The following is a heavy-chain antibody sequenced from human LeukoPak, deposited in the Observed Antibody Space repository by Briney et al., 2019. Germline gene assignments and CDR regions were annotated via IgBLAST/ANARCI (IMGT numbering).Heavy chain of an antibody. J-gene: IGHJ4*02. Sequence: GGSLRLSCAASGFTFSSYAMHWVRQAPGKGLEWVAVISYDGSNKYYADSVKGRFTTSRDNSKNTLYLQMNSLRAEDTAVYYCARVHVPDIVVVPAAIDYWGQGTLVTVSS. D-gene: IGHD2-2*02. CDR1: GFTFSSYA. CDR2: ISYDGSNK. CDR3: ARVHVPDIVVVPAAIDY. V-gene: IGHV3-30-3*01.